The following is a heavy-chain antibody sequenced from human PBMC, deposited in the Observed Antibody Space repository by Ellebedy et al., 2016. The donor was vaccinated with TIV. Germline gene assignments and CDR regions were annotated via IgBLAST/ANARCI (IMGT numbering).Heavy chain of an antibody. CDR3: VREGYSSGHAGCFDY. D-gene: IGHD6-19*01. CDR2: IGSRGDSE. V-gene: IGHV3-23*01. CDR1: WLTFNTSP. J-gene: IGHJ4*02. Sequence: GESLKISCAASWLTFNTSPMTWVRQAPGTGPGWVSPIGSRGDSEHYADSVNGRFTVSRDNSKNTLFLQMNGLRVEDAARYYCVREGYSSGHAGCFDYWGQGTLVTVSS.